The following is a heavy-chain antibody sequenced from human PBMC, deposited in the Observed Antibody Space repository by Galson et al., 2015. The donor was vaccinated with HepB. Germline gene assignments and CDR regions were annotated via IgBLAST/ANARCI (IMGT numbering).Heavy chain of an antibody. Sequence: CAISGDSVSSNSAAWNWIRQSPSRGLEWLGRTYYRSKWYNDYAVSVKSRITINPDTSKNQFSLQLNSVTPEDTAVYYCAGDRGLLWFGELFWFDPWGQGTLVTVSS. CDR2: TYYRSKWYN. V-gene: IGHV6-1*01. J-gene: IGHJ5*02. D-gene: IGHD3-10*01. CDR1: GDSVSSNSAA. CDR3: AGDRGLLWFGELFWFDP.